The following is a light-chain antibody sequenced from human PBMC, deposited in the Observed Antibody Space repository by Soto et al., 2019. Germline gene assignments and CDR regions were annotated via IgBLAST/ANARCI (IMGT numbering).Light chain of an antibody. V-gene: IGKV1-39*01. J-gene: IGKJ1*01. CDR2: AAS. Sequence: DIQMTQSPSSLSASVGDRVTITCRASQSISNYLNWYQQKPGKAPKLLIYAASSLQSGVPSRFSGSGSGTDFTLTISSLQPEDIATYYCQQSYSTHRTFGQGTKV. CDR3: QQSYSTHRT. CDR1: QSISNY.